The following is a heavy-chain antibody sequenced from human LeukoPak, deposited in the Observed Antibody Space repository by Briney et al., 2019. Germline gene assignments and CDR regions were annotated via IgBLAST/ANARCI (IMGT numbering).Heavy chain of an antibody. CDR3: ARLSGDITVFDL. Sequence: GRSLRLSCRASGFTFGDYAMSWVRQAPGKGPEWVASIKRDGSVKKYVDSVQGRFTVSRDNTKNSLYLQMNSLRADDTAVYYCARLSGDITVFDLWGQGTLVTVSS. CDR1: GFTFGDYA. D-gene: IGHD1-20*01. J-gene: IGHJ4*02. CDR2: IKRDGSVK. V-gene: IGHV3-7*01.